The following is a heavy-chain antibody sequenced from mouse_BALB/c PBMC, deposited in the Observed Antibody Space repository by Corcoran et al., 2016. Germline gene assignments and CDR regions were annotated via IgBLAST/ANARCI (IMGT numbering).Heavy chain of an antibody. CDR3: ARSTPYAMDY. D-gene: IGHD2-1*01. V-gene: IGHV9-1*02. CDR2: INTYTGEP. Sequence: QIQLVQSGPELKKHGETVKISCKASGYTFTNYGMNWVKQAPGKGLKWMGWINTYTGEPTYADDFKGRFAFSLETSASTAYLQINNLKNEDMATYFCARSTPYAMDYWGQGTSVTVSS. CDR1: GYTFTNYG. J-gene: IGHJ4*01.